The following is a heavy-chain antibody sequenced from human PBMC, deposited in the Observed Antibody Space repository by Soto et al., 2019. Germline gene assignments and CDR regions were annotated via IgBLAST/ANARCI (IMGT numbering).Heavy chain of an antibody. CDR3: ARDALGFCSSPSCHVYYGMDV. Sequence: ASVKVSCKASGYSFTNYAMHWVRQAPGQRLEWLGWINAGNGNTKYSQKFQGRVTLTRDTSASTVYMEMNSLRVEDTALYFCARDALGFCSSPSCHVYYGMDVWGQGTTVTVSS. CDR1: GYSFTNYA. V-gene: IGHV1-3*01. D-gene: IGHD2-2*01. J-gene: IGHJ6*02. CDR2: INAGNGNT.